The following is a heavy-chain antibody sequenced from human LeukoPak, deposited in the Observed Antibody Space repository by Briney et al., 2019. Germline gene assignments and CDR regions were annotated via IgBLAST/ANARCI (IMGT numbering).Heavy chain of an antibody. CDR1: GFAFSNAW. J-gene: IGHJ4*02. V-gene: IGHV3-15*01. CDR2: IKSKTDGGTT. D-gene: IGHD5-12*01. Sequence: GGCLRLSCAASGFAFSNAWMSWVRQAPGKGLEWVGRIKSKTDGGTTDYAAPVKGRFTISRDDSKNTLYLQMNSLKTEDTAVYYCTTGGYGGQFDYWGQGTLVTVSS. CDR3: TTGGYGGQFDY.